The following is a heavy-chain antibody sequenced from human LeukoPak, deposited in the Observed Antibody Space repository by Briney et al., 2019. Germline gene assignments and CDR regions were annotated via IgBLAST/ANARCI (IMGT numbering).Heavy chain of an antibody. CDR1: GFTFSSYA. CDR2: ISTAGGST. D-gene: IGHD6-19*01. CDR3: AKDLPYSSGWATTYYYYGMDV. J-gene: IGHJ6*02. Sequence: GGSLRLSCAASGFTFSSYAMSWVRQAPGKGLEWVSSISTAGGSTYYADSVKGRFTISRDNSKNTLYLQMNSLRAEDTAVYYCAKDLPYSSGWATTYYYYGMDVWGQGTTVTVSS. V-gene: IGHV3-23*01.